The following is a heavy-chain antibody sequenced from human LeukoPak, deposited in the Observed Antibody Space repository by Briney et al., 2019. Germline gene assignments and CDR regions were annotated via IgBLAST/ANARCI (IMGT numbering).Heavy chain of an antibody. CDR1: EFTFSSYS. Sequence: GESLRLSCAASEFTFSSYSMNWVRQAPGKGLEWVSSISSSSSYIYYADSVKGRFTISRDNAKNSLYLQMNSLRAEDTAVYYCARVKGALAAAGLDYWGQGALVTVSS. CDR2: ISSSSSYI. J-gene: IGHJ4*02. D-gene: IGHD6-13*01. V-gene: IGHV3-21*01. CDR3: ARVKGALAAAGLDY.